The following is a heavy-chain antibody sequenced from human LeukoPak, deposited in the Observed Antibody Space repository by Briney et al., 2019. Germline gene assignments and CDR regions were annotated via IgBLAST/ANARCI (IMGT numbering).Heavy chain of an antibody. D-gene: IGHD1-7*01. CDR3: ASSREGRVDSETSLVDY. V-gene: IGHV1-3*01. CDR1: GYTFTSYA. CDR2: INAGNGNT. J-gene: IGHJ4*02. Sequence: ASVKVSCKASGYTFTSYAMHWVRQAPGQRLEWMGWINAGNGNTKYSQNFQGRVTITRDTSASTAYMELRSLRSEDTAVYYCASSREGRVDSETSLVDYWGQGTLVTVSS.